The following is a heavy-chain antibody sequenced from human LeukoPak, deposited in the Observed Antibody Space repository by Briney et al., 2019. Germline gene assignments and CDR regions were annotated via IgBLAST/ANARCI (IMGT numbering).Heavy chain of an antibody. J-gene: IGHJ6*03. CDR3: ARHTSPTYYYYMDV. CDR2: IYHSGST. CDR1: GYSISSGYY. V-gene: IGHV4-38-2*01. Sequence: SETLSLTCAVSGYSISSGYYWGWIRQPPGKGLEWIGSIYHSGSTYYNPSLKSRVTISVDTSKNQFSLKLSSVAAADTAVYYCARHTSPTYYYYMDVWGKGTTVTVSS.